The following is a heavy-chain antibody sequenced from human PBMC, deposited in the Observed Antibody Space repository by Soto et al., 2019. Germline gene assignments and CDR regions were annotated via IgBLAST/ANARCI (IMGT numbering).Heavy chain of an antibody. D-gene: IGHD3-3*01. CDR1: GYTFSTYG. CDR2: ISAYDGKT. V-gene: IGHV1-18*01. J-gene: IGHJ5*02. Sequence: ASVHVSCTISGYTFSTYGINCVRQAPGQGLELMGWISAYDGKTTYAEKFQGRVTLTTDTSTSTAYMELRSLRSDDTAIYYCARDPQEFWTSYWVDPWGQGTQVTVSS. CDR3: ARDPQEFWTSYWVDP.